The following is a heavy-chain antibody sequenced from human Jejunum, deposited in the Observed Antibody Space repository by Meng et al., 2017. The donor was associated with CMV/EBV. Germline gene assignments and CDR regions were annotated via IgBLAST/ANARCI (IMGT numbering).Heavy chain of an antibody. CDR3: AKAPSPYCSNSVCYRFDS. CDR2: ISDSGRST. J-gene: IGHJ4*02. Sequence: FSSNAMGWVRQAPGKGLEWVSAISDSGRSTYYADSVKGRFTISRDNSKNTLYLQMNSLRAEDTAVYYCAKAPSPYCSNSVCYRFDSWGQGTLVTVSS. CDR1: FSSNA. D-gene: IGHD2-8*01. V-gene: IGHV3-23*01.